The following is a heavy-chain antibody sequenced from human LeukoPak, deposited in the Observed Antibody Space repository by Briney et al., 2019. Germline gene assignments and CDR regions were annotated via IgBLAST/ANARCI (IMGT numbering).Heavy chain of an antibody. CDR1: GYTFTSYY. CDR3: ARAPNYYGSGNYFDY. V-gene: IGHV1-18*04. CDR2: ISAYNGNT. Sequence: ASVKVSCKASGYTFTSYYMHWVRQAPGQGLEGMGWISAYNGNTNYAQKLQGRVTMTTDTSTSTAYMELRSLRSDDTAVYYCARAPNYYGSGNYFDYWGQGTLVTVSS. J-gene: IGHJ4*02. D-gene: IGHD3-10*01.